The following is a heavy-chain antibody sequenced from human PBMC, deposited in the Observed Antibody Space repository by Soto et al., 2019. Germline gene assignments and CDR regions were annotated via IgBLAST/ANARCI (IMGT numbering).Heavy chain of an antibody. V-gene: IGHV4-34*01. D-gene: IGHD3-10*01. CDR2: INHSGST. CDR1: GGSFSGYY. Sequence: SETLSLTCAVYGGSFSGYYWNWIRQPPGKGLEWIGEINHSGSTNYNPSLKSRVTISVDTSKNQFSLKLSSVTAADTAVYYCARGRGVLLWFGESHTHSSWGQGTPVTVSA. J-gene: IGHJ5*02. CDR3: ARGRGVLLWFGESHTHSS.